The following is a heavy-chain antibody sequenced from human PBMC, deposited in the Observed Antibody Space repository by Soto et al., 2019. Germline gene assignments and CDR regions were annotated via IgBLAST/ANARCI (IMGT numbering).Heavy chain of an antibody. CDR3: ARLGVMVRGISNWFDP. CDR1: GDSISSYY. D-gene: IGHD3-10*01. J-gene: IGHJ5*02. V-gene: IGHV4-59*01. Sequence: TLSLTCTVSGDSISSYYWSWIRQPPGKGLEWIGCIYYIGNTNYNPSLKSRVTMSVDTSQNQFSLKLTSVTAADTAVYYCARLGVMVRGISNWFDPWGQGTLVTVSS. CDR2: IYYIGNT.